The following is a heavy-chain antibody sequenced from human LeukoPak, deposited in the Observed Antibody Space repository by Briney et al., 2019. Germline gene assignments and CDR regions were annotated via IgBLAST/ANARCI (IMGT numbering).Heavy chain of an antibody. Sequence: PSETLSLTCTVSGGSISSYYWSWIRQPPGKGLEWIGYIFYGGSTNYNPSLKSRVTMSVDTSKNQFSLKLTSVTATDTAVYYCARQRSIAAAMYYFDYWGQGTLVTVSS. CDR1: GGSISSYY. CDR2: IFYGGST. V-gene: IGHV4-59*08. D-gene: IGHD6-13*01. CDR3: ARQRSIAAAMYYFDY. J-gene: IGHJ4*02.